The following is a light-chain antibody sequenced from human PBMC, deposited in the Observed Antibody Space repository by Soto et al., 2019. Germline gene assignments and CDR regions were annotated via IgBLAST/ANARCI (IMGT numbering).Light chain of an antibody. CDR2: RNN. CDR3: AAWDDSLSGWV. V-gene: IGLV1-47*01. J-gene: IGLJ3*02. Sequence: QLVLTQPPSASGTPGQRVTISCSGSSSNIGSDYVYWYQQLPGTAPQLLIYRNNQRPSGVPDRFSGSKSGTSASLAISGVRSEDEADYYCAAWDDSLSGWVFGGGTKLTVL. CDR1: SSNIGSDY.